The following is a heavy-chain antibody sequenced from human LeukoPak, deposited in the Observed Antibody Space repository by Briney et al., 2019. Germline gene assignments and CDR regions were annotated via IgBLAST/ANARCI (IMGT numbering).Heavy chain of an antibody. D-gene: IGHD3-10*01. J-gene: IGHJ4*02. Sequence: ASVKVSCKASGYTFTGYYMHWVRQAPGQGLEWMGWINPNSGGTNYAQKFQGRVTMTRDTSTSTAYMELSRLRSDDTAVYYCARDRLRFGIYDYWGQGTLVTVSS. CDR1: GYTFTGYY. CDR2: INPNSGGT. V-gene: IGHV1-2*02. CDR3: ARDRLRFGIYDY.